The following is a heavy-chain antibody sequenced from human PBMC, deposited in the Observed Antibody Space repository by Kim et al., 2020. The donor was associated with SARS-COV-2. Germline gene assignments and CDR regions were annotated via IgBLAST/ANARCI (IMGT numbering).Heavy chain of an antibody. D-gene: IGHD6-19*01. Sequence: YNADPPTGRSTTSRDTTKNTLYLQMNSLRAEDTAMYYCAREGAVAGHIDYWGQGTLVTVST. CDR3: AREGAVAGHIDY. V-gene: IGHV3-53*01. J-gene: IGHJ4*02.